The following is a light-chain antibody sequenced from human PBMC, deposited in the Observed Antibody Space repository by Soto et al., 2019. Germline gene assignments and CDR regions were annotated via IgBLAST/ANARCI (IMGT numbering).Light chain of an antibody. J-gene: IGLJ1*01. CDR3: SSKTSSISYV. Sequence: QSALTQPASVSGSPGQSITISCTGTSSDVGAYNYVSWYQQYPGRVPKPMIYEVSNRPSGISNRFSGSKSGDTASLTISGLQTEDEADYYCSSKTSSISYVFGTGTKVTVL. CDR2: EVS. V-gene: IGLV2-14*01. CDR1: SSDVGAYNY.